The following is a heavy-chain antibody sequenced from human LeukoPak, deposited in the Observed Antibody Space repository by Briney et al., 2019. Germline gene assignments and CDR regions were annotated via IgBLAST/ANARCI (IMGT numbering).Heavy chain of an antibody. D-gene: IGHD4-17*01. CDR3: ARDPTGPTVEHYFDY. CDR1: GFTFSSYA. CDR2: ISYDGSNK. J-gene: IGHJ4*02. Sequence: PGRSLRPSCAASGFTFSSYAMHWVRQAPGKGLEWVAVISYDGSNKYYADSVKGRFTISRDNSKNTLYLQMNSLRAEDTAVYYCARDPTGPTVEHYFDYRGQGTLVTVSS. V-gene: IGHV3-30-3*01.